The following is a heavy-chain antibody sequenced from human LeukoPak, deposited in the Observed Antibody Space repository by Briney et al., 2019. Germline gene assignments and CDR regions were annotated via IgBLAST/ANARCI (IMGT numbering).Heavy chain of an antibody. D-gene: IGHD3-22*01. CDR3: VCDSSGYYYFDY. Sequence: GASVKVSCKASGYTFTSYGISWVRQAPGQGLEWMGGIIPIFGTANYAQKFQGRVTITTDESTSTAYMELSSLRSEDTAVYYCVCDSSGYYYFDYWGQGTLVTVSS. CDR2: IIPIFGTA. CDR1: GYTFTSYG. J-gene: IGHJ4*02. V-gene: IGHV1-69*05.